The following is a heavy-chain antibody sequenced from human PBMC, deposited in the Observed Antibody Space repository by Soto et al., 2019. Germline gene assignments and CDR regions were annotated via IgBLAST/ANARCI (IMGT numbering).Heavy chain of an antibody. Sequence: PSETLSLTCAVSGGSISSSNWWSWVRQPTGKGLEWIGDIYHSGSTNYNPSLKSRVTISLDKSKNQFSLKLSSVTAADTAVYYCARGGFWFGELPNYYYYGMDVWGQGTTVTVSS. J-gene: IGHJ6*02. CDR2: IYHSGST. D-gene: IGHD3-10*01. CDR1: GGSISSSNW. V-gene: IGHV4-4*02. CDR3: ARGGFWFGELPNYYYYGMDV.